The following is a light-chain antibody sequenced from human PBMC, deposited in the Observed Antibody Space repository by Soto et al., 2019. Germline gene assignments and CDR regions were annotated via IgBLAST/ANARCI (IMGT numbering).Light chain of an antibody. Sequence: QSALTQPASVSGAPGQSITISCTGTTSDAVIYNLVAWYQQYSGSVPRLVIYDGNKRPSGVSSRFSGSNSDNKASLTISGLHAADDADYCCCSYAGVSTHFVFGAGTKLTVL. CDR1: TSDAVIYNL. CDR3: CSYAGVSTHFV. J-gene: IGLJ3*02. CDR2: DGN. V-gene: IGLV2-23*01.